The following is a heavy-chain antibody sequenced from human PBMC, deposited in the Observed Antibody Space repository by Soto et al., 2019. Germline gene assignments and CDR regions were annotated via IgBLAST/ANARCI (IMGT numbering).Heavy chain of an antibody. V-gene: IGHV4-34*01. J-gene: IGHJ4*02. D-gene: IGHD2-15*01. CDR2: INHSGST. Sequence: QVQLQQWGAGLLKPSETLSLTCAVYGGSFSGYYWSWIRQPPGKGLEWIGEINHSGSTNYNPSLKSRVAISVDPSKNQFSLKLSSVTAADTAVYYCARGSRYCSDGSCYSGRGVDYWGQGTLVTVSS. CDR1: GGSFSGYY. CDR3: ARGSRYCSDGSCYSGRGVDY.